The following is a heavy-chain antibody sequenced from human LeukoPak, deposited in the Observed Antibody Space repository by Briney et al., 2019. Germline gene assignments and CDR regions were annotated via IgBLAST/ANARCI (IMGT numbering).Heavy chain of an antibody. CDR2: INTNTGNP. CDR3: ARIRAPSSFGQRESDY. V-gene: IGHV7-4-1*02. Sequence: GASVKVSCKASGYTFTSYAMNWVRQAPGRGLEWMGWINTNTGNPTYAQGFTGRFVFSLDTSVSTAYLQISSLRAEDTAVYYCARIRAPSSFGQRESDYWGQGTLVTVSS. J-gene: IGHJ4*02. CDR1: GYTFTSYA. D-gene: IGHD3-3*02.